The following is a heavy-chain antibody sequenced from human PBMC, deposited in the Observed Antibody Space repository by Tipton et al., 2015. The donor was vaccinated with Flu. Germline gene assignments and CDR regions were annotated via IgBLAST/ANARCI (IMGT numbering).Heavy chain of an antibody. CDR3: ARCSWFWYFDL. CDR1: GGSIRSSTYY. V-gene: IGHV4-39*07. D-gene: IGHD2-15*01. Sequence: TLSLTCTVSGGSIRSSTYYRAWIRQPPGKGLEYIGNIFHSGSAYYNPSLKSRITISVDTSKNQFSLNLNSLTAADTAVYYCARCSWFWYFDLWGRGTQVTVSS. J-gene: IGHJ2*01. CDR2: IFHSGSA.